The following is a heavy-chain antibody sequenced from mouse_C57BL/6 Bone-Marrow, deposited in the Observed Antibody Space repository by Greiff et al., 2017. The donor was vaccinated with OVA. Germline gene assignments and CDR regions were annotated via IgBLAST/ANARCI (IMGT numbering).Heavy chain of an antibody. Sequence: QVQLQQPGAELVRPGSSVKLSCKASGYTFTSYWMDWVKQRPGQGLEWIGNIYPSDSGTHYNQKFKDKATLTVDKSSSTAYMQLSSLTSEDSAVDYCARDYYGNSFAYWGQGTLVTVSA. CDR1: GYTFTSYW. CDR3: ARDYYGNSFAY. V-gene: IGHV1-61*01. J-gene: IGHJ3*01. D-gene: IGHD2-1*01. CDR2: IYPSDSGT.